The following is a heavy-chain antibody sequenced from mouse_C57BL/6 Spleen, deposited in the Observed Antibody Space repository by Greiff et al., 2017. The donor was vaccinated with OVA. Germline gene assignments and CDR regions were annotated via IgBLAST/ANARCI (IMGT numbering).Heavy chain of an antibody. J-gene: IGHJ1*03. Sequence: VQLQQPGAELVKPGASVKMSCKASGYTFTSYWITWVKQRPGQGLEWIGDIYPGSGSTNYNEKFKSKATLTVDTSSSTAYMQLRILTSEDSAVYYGARAYGSSYWYCDVWGTGTTVTVSA. CDR1: GYTFTSYW. V-gene: IGHV1-55*01. D-gene: IGHD1-1*01. CDR3: ARAYGSSYWYCDV. CDR2: IYPGSGST.